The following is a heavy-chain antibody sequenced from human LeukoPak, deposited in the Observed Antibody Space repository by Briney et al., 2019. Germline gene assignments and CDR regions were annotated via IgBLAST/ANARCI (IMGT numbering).Heavy chain of an antibody. CDR1: GGSISSYY. D-gene: IGHD4-17*01. CDR2: IYYSGST. J-gene: IGHJ3*02. V-gene: IGHV4-59*01. CDR3: ARMTTAHDAFDI. Sequence: KTSETLSLTCTVSGGSISSYYWSWVRQPPGKGLEWIGYIYYSGSTNYNPSLKSRVTISVDTSKNQFSLKLSSVTAADTAVYYCARMTTAHDAFDIWGQGTMVTVSS.